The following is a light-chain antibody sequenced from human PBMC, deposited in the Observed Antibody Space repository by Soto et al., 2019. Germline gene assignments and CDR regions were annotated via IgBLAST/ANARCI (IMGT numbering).Light chain of an antibody. J-gene: IGKJ1*01. Sequence: EMVLTQSPGTLSLSPGERATLSCRASQSISSSYVAWYQQKPGQAPRLLIYGASSMATGIPDRFSGSGSGTDFTLTISRLEPGDFAVYYCQHYGSSPRTFGQGTKVEIK. CDR3: QHYGSSPRT. CDR2: GAS. CDR1: QSISSSY. V-gene: IGKV3-20*01.